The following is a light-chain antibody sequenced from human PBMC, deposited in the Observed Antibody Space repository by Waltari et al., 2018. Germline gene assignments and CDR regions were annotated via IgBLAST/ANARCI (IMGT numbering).Light chain of an antibody. CDR1: QSVSSY. Sequence: EIVLTQSPATLSLSPGERATLSCRASQSVSSYLAWYQQKPGQAPRLLIYDASNRATGIPARFSGSGPGTDFTLTISSLEPEDFAVYYCQQRSDWPEPTFGGGTKVEIK. CDR2: DAS. CDR3: QQRSDWPEPT. J-gene: IGKJ4*01. V-gene: IGKV3-11*01.